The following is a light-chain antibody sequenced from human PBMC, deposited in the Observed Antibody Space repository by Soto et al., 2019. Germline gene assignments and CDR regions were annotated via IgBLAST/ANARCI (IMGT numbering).Light chain of an antibody. V-gene: IGKV3-20*01. Sequence: EIVLTQSPGTPSLSPGERATLSCRDSQSISSSYLAWYQQKPGQAPRLLIYAASSRATGIPDRFSGSGSGTDFTLTISRLEPEDFAVYYCQQYGSSPPFTFGQGTKLEIK. CDR1: QSISSSY. CDR3: QQYGSSPPFT. CDR2: AAS. J-gene: IGKJ2*01.